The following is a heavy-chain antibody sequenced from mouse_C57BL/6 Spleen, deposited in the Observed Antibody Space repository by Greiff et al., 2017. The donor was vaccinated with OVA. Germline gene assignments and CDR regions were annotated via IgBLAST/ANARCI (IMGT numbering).Heavy chain of an antibody. J-gene: IGHJ1*03. D-gene: IGHD1-1*01. CDR3: ARSGYYGSSPHWYFDV. V-gene: IGHV3-8*01. CDR2: ISYSGST. CDR1: GYSITSDY. Sequence: VQLQQSGPGLAKPSQTLSLTCSVTGYSITSDYWNWIRKFPGNKLEYMGYISYSGSTYYNPSLKSRISITRDTSKNQYYLQLNSVTTEDTATYYCARSGYYGSSPHWYFDVWGTGTTVTVSS.